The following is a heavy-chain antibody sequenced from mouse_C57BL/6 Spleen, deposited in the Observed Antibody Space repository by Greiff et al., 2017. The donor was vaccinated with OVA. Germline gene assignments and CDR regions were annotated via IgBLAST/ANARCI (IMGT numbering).Heavy chain of an antibody. Sequence: QVQLQQSGAELMKPGASVKLSCKATGYTFTGYWIQWVKQRPGHGLEWIGEIFPGSGCTNYNEKFKGKATFTADTSSNTAYMQLSSLTSEDSAIYYCATLYDGYLGYWGQGTTLTVSS. D-gene: IGHD2-3*01. CDR1: GYTFTGYW. J-gene: IGHJ2*01. CDR2: IFPGSGCT. V-gene: IGHV1-9*01. CDR3: ATLYDGYLGY.